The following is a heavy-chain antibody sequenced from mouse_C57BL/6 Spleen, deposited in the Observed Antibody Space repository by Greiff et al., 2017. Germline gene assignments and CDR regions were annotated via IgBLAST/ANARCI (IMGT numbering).Heavy chain of an antibody. CDR2: IDPSDSYT. V-gene: IGHV1-59*01. D-gene: IGHD1-1*01. J-gene: IGHJ1*03. Sequence: QVQLQQPGAELVRPGTSVKLSCKASGYTFTSYWMHWVKQRPGQGLEWIGVIDPSDSYTNYNQKFKGKATLTVDTSSSTAYMQLSSLTSEDSAVYYCANYYGSSYHWYFDVWGTGTTVTVSS. CDR3: ANYYGSSYHWYFDV. CDR1: GYTFTSYW.